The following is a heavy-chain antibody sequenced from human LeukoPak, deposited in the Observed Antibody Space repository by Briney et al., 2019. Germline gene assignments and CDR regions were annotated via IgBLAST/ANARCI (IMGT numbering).Heavy chain of an antibody. J-gene: IGHJ4*02. CDR2: VHHTGST. D-gene: IGHD1-26*01. Sequence: SETLSLTCTVSGVSISNNYFYWAWIRQPPGKGLELIGYVHHTGSTFHNSSLKSRVTISADTSQNQFSLSLTSVTAADTAVYYCATLGLLRGAGFNLAAHFDYWGQGTLVAVSS. CDR3: ATLGLLRGAGFNLAAHFDY. V-gene: IGHV4-39*01. CDR1: GVSISNNYFY.